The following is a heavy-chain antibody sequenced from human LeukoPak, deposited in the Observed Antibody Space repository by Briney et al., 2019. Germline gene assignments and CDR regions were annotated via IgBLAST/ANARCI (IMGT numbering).Heavy chain of an antibody. J-gene: IGHJ4*02. CDR2: INTKTGNP. Sequence: GASVKVSCKASGYTFSKYAMNWMRQAPGQGLEWMGWINTKTGNPTYAQGFTGRFVFSLETSVSTARLQISSLKAEDTAVYYCARGGGGAVVPAVWGQGTLVTVSS. CDR3: ARGGGGAVVPAV. V-gene: IGHV7-4-1*02. D-gene: IGHD2-2*01. CDR1: GYTFSKYA.